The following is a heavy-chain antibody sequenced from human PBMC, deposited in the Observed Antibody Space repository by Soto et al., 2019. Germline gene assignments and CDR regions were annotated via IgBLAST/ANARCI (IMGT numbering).Heavy chain of an antibody. CDR3: GRGGGGSGWLGGDY. V-gene: IGHV1-8*01. CDR1: GYTFTSYD. D-gene: IGHD6-19*01. J-gene: IGHJ4*02. CDR2: MNPNSGNT. Sequence: QVQLVQSGAEVKKPGASVKVSCKASGYTFTSYDINWVRQATGQGLEWMGWMNPNSGNTGYAQKFQGRVTMTRNTAISTAYMERGSLRSEDTAVYSCGRGGGGSGWLGGDYWGQGTLVTVSS.